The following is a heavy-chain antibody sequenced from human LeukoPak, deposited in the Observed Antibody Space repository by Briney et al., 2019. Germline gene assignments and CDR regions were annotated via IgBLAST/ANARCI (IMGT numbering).Heavy chain of an antibody. CDR1: GVTFSGYY. V-gene: IGHV4-34*01. J-gene: IGHJ4*02. D-gene: IGHD1-26*01. CDR2: INHSGST. Sequence: SETLSLSCAVYGVTFSGYYWSWIRQAPGKGLEWIGEINHSGSTDYVPSLKSRVTISVDTSKNQFSLKLSSVTAADTAVYYCARGWELLAYWGQGTLVTVSS. CDR3: ARGWELLAY.